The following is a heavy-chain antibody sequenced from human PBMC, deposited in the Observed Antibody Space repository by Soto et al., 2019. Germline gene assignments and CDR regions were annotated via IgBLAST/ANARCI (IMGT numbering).Heavy chain of an antibody. CDR2: INWNSARI. CDR3: AKGPYSTSSGGWFDP. Sequence: PGGSLRLSCAASGFTFVDYAMYWVRQVPGKGLEWVSSINWNSARIGYADSVKGRFTISRDNAKNSLYLQMTSLRAEDTAFYYCAKGPYSTSSGGWFDPWGRGTLVNVS. D-gene: IGHD6-13*01. CDR1: GFTFVDYA. V-gene: IGHV3-9*01. J-gene: IGHJ5*02.